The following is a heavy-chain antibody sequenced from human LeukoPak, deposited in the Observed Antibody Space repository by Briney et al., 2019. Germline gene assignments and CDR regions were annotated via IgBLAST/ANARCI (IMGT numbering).Heavy chain of an antibody. CDR1: GGTFSSYA. V-gene: IGHV1-69*06. D-gene: IGHD3-10*01. Sequence: SVKVSCTASGGTFSSYAISWVRQAPGQGLEWMGGIIPIFGTANYAQKFQGRVTITADKSTSTAYMELSSLRSEDTAVYYCARMWSDYYGSGRPNWFDPWGQGTLVTVSS. J-gene: IGHJ5*02. CDR2: IIPIFGTA. CDR3: ARMWSDYYGSGRPNWFDP.